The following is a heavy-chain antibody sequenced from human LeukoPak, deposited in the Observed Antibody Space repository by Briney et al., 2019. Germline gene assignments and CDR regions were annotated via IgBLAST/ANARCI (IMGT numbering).Heavy chain of an antibody. CDR2: IRQDGSSK. J-gene: IGHJ4*02. Sequence: SGGSLRLSCAASGFTFSSYSMNWVRQAPGKGLEWVANIRQDGSSKYYVDSVKGRFTISRDNAKNSLYLQMNSLRVEDTAVYYCARDVSYFDYWGQGALVTVSS. V-gene: IGHV3-7*01. D-gene: IGHD2/OR15-2a*01. CDR3: ARDVSYFDY. CDR1: GFTFSSYS.